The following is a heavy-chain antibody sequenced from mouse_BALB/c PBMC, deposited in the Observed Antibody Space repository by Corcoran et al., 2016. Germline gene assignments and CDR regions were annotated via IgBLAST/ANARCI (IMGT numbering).Heavy chain of an antibody. Sequence: QNQLVQSGPELKKPGETVKITYKASGYTFKNYGRNWVKQAPGKGLKRMGWINTYTGEQTYVDDFKGRFTFSLETSASTAYLQINNLINEDMATYFCAGGYRYDFDYWGQGTTLTVSS. CDR1: GYTFKNYG. D-gene: IGHD2-14*01. V-gene: IGHV9-1*02. J-gene: IGHJ2*01. CDR2: INTYTGEQ. CDR3: AGGYRYDFDY.